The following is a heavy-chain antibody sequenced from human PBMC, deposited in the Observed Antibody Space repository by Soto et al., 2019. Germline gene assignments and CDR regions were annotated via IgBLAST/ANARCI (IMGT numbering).Heavy chain of an antibody. CDR2: ISMSGSYK. J-gene: IGHJ4*02. Sequence: LRLSCVGSDFSLSGFYMSWVRQAPGKGLEWLSFISMSGSYKTYAASVEGRFTISRDNVKNILYLQMDSLRVEYTAVYYCASRGHCSNGQCHPFDYWGQGAQVTVSS. D-gene: IGHD2-8*01. V-gene: IGHV3-11*06. CDR3: ASRGHCSNGQCHPFDY. CDR1: DFSLSGFY.